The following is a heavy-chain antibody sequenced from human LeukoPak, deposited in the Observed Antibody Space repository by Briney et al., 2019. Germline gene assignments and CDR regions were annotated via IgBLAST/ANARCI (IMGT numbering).Heavy chain of an antibody. CDR3: ATQTPLRYFDWLLSFDY. CDR2: IRYDGSNK. D-gene: IGHD3-9*01. V-gene: IGHV3-30*02. Sequence: GGSLRLSCAASGFTFSSYGMHWVRQAPGKGLEWVAFIRYDGSNKYYADFVKGRFTISRDNSKNTLYLQMNSLRAEDTAVYYCATQTPLRYFDWLLSFDYWGQGTLVTVSS. CDR1: GFTFSSYG. J-gene: IGHJ4*02.